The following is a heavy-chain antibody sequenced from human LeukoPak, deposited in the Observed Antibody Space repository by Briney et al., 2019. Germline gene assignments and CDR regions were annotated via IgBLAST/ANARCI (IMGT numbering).Heavy chain of an antibody. J-gene: IGHJ3*02. D-gene: IGHD3-22*01. CDR1: GFTFGSYG. CDR3: AKVHTMIVVVGAFDI. V-gene: IGHV3-30*18. Sequence: GRSLRLSCAASGFTFGSYGMHWVRQAPGKGLEWVAVISYDGSNKYYADSVKGRFTISRDNSKNTLYLQMNSLRAEDTAVYYCAKVHTMIVVVGAFDIWGQGTMVTVSS. CDR2: ISYDGSNK.